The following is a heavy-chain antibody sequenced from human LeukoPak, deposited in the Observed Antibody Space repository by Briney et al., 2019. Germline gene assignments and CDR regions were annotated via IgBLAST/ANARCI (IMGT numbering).Heavy chain of an antibody. CDR1: GDSVSSNSAA. CDR3: ARSTVVVPAAIGY. D-gene: IGHD2-2*01. J-gene: IGHJ4*02. Sequence: SQTLSLTCAISGDSVSSNSAAWNWIRQSPSRGLEWLGRTYYRSKWYNDYAVSAKSRITINPDTSKNQFSLQLNSVTPEDTAVYFCARSTVVVPAAIGYWGQGTLVTVSS. V-gene: IGHV6-1*01. CDR2: TYYRSKWYN.